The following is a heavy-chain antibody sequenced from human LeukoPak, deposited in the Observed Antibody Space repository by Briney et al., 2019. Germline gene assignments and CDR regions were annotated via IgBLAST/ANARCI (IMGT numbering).Heavy chain of an antibody. V-gene: IGHV1-2*02. CDR3: ARGRGTTMVRGVITNYFDL. CDR2: IDPNSGGR. Sequence: GASVTVSFRSSGYTFTSHYIHWVRQAPGQGLEWMGWIDPNSGGRNYAQKFLGSVTMTGDTSISTAFMELSRLRSDDTAIYYCARGRGTTMVRGVITNYFDLWGRGALVTVSS. CDR1: GYTFTSHY. D-gene: IGHD3-10*01. J-gene: IGHJ2*01.